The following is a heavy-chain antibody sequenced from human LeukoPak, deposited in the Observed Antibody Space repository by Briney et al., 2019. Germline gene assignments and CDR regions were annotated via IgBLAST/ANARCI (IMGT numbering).Heavy chain of an antibody. D-gene: IGHD6-13*01. CDR3: AKDPAAAGVVYNWFDP. V-gene: IGHV3-23*01. CDR2: ISGSGGST. J-gene: IGHJ5*02. CDR1: GFTFSSYA. Sequence: GGSLRLSCAACGFTFSSYAMSWVRQAPGKGLEWVSAISGSGGSTYYADSVKGRFTISRDNSKNTLYLQMNSLRAEDTAVYYCAKDPAAAGVVYNWFDPWGQGTLVTVSS.